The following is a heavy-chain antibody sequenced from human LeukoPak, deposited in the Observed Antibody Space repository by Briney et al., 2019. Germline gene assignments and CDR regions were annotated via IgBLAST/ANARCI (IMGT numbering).Heavy chain of an antibody. J-gene: IGHJ4*02. CDR3: ARGSPSGSYTYYFDY. Sequence: PGGSLRLSCAASGFTFDDYGMSWVRQAPGKGLEWVSGVNWNGGSTGYADSVKGRFTISRDNAKNSLYLQMNSLRAEDTALYYCARGSPSGSYTYYFDYWGQGTLVTVSS. CDR1: GFTFDDYG. CDR2: VNWNGGST. D-gene: IGHD3-10*01. V-gene: IGHV3-20*04.